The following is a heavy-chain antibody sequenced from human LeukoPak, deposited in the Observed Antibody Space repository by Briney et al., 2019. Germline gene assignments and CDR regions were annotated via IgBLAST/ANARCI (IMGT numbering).Heavy chain of an antibody. J-gene: IGHJ4*02. CDR2: IYYSGST. V-gene: IGHV4-59*01. CDR1: GGSISSYY. Sequence: SETLSLTCTVSGGSISSYYWSWIRQPPGKGLEWVGYIYYSGSTNYNPSLKSRVTISVDTSKNQFSLKLSSVTAADTAVYYCARLYSCSSGQTFDYWGQGTLVTVSS. CDR3: ARLYSCSSGQTFDY. D-gene: IGHD6-6*01.